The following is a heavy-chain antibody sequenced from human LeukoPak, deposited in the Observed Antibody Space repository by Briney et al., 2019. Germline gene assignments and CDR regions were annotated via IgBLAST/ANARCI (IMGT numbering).Heavy chain of an antibody. V-gene: IGHV1-2*02. CDR2: INPNSGGT. Sequence: ASVKVSCKASGYTFTGYYMHWVRQAPGQGLEWMGWINPNSGGTNYAQRFQGRVTMTRDTSISTAYMELSRLRSDDTAVYYSARDLRPHSGAAAGTEGDYWGQGTLVTVSS. CDR3: ARDLRPHSGAAAGTEGDY. CDR1: GYTFTGYY. D-gene: IGHD6-13*01. J-gene: IGHJ4*02.